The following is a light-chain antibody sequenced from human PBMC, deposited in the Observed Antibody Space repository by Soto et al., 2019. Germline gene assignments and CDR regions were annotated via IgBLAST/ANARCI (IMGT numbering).Light chain of an antibody. CDR3: QPYNSYSPT. V-gene: IGKV1-5*01. J-gene: IGKJ4*01. CDR1: QSLSRW. CDR2: DAS. Sequence: DIQMTQSPSTLSASVGERVTITCRASQSLSRWLAWFQQKPGKATRLLIYDASNLESGVPSRFSGSGSGTEFTLTISSLHPDDFTTDYCQPYNSYSPTFGGGTKVE.